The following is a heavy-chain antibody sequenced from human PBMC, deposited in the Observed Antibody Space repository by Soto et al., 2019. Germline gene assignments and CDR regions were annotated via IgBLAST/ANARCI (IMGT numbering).Heavy chain of an antibody. V-gene: IGHV3-30-3*01. D-gene: IGHD3-22*01. CDR2: ISYDGSNK. J-gene: IGHJ4*02. CDR1: GFTFSSYA. CDR3: ATSWYYDSSCYHGDPYYFDY. Sequence: QVQLVESGGGVVQPGRSLRLSCAASGFTFSSYAMHWVRQAPGKGLEWVAVISYDGSNKYYADSVKGRFTISRDNSKNTLYLQMNSLRAEDTAVYYCATSWYYDSSCYHGDPYYFDYWGQGTLVTVSS.